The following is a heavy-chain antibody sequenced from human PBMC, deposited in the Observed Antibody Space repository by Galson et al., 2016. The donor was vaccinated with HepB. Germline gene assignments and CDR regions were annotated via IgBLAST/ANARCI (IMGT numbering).Heavy chain of an antibody. Sequence: SLTCTVSGGSIRSSDYYWTWIRQHPGKGPEWIGYIYYSGSTYYNPSLKSRLIISIDSSKSQFSLKLSSVTAADTAVYYCARAAIRGQFATLFEHWGQGTLVTVSS. J-gene: IGHJ1*01. CDR2: IYYSGST. D-gene: IGHD5-18*01. V-gene: IGHV4-31*03. CDR1: GGSIRSSDYY. CDR3: ARAAIRGQFATLFEH.